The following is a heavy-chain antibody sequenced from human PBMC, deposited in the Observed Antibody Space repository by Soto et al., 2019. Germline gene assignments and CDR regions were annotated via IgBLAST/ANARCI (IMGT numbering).Heavy chain of an antibody. CDR1: GFTFSNYW. D-gene: IGHD3-22*01. J-gene: IGHJ5*02. CDR2: INIDGNDT. Sequence: PGGSLRLSCAASGFTFSNYWMHWVRLTPGMGLVWVSHINIDGNDTTYADSVRGRFTISRDNAKNTLYLQMNSLRAEDTAVYYCARENPVYRGTEYDSSGYNWFDPWGQGTLVTVSS. CDR3: ARENPVYRGTEYDSSGYNWFDP. V-gene: IGHV3-74*01.